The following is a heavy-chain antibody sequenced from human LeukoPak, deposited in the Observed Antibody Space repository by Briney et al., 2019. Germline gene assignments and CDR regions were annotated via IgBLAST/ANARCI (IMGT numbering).Heavy chain of an antibody. CDR3: ARGNILTGYCFDF. V-gene: IGHV4-34*01. CDR1: GGSITGYY. J-gene: IGHJ4*02. D-gene: IGHD3-9*01. Sequence: SETLSLTCAVYGGSITGYYWSWIRQTPGRGLEWVGEVHYTGATSYNPSLKSRATISTDTSKNQFSLRLSSVTAADTAVYYCARGNILTGYCFDFWGQGALVTVSS. CDR2: VHYTGAT.